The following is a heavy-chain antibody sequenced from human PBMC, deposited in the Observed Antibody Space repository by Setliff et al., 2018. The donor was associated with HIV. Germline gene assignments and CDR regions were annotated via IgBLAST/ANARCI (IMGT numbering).Heavy chain of an antibody. J-gene: IGHJ4*02. D-gene: IGHD2-2*01. CDR2: INSDGSST. CDR1: GFTFSSYW. Sequence: GGSLRLSCAASGFTFSSYWMHWVRQAPGKGLVWVSRINSDGSSTSYADSVKGRFTISRDNAKNTLYLQMNSLRAEDTAAYYCARGKIVVVPAAMRPFDYWGQGTLVTVS. CDR3: ARGKIVVVPAAMRPFDY. V-gene: IGHV3-74*01.